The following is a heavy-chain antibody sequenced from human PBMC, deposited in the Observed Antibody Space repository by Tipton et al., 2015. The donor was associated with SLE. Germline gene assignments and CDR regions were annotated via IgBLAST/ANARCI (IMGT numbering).Heavy chain of an antibody. CDR2: IYPDDSDT. Sequence: QLVQSGAEVKKPGESLKISCKGSGYTFTRYWIAWVRQMPGKGLEWMGIIYPDDSDTTYSPSFQGQVTISADRSISTAYLQWSSLKTSDTAMYYCARDLYGYGYHFHHWGQGTLVTVSS. D-gene: IGHD5-18*01. J-gene: IGHJ4*02. V-gene: IGHV5-51*01. CDR3: ARDLYGYGYHFHH. CDR1: GYTFTRYW.